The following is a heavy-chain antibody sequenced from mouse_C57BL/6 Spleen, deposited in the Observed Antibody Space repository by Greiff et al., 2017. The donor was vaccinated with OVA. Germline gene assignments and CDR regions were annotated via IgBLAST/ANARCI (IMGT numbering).Heavy chain of an antibody. V-gene: IGHV14-2*01. CDR3: AREKNCDFFDY. CDR1: GFNFKDYY. Sequence: EVQLQQSGAELVKPGASVKLSCTASGFNFKDYYMHWVKQRPGQGLEWIGRIDPADGETKYDPKFKGKATLTVDKSSNTAYLQLSSLTSEDDAVAYCAREKNCDFFDYWGQGTTLTVSS. J-gene: IGHJ2*01. D-gene: IGHD4-1*01. CDR2: IDPADGET.